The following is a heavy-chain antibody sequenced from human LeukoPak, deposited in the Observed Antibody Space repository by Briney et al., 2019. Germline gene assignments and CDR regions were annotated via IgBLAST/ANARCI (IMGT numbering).Heavy chain of an antibody. Sequence: PGGSLRLSCAASGFTFSSYWMSWVRQAPGKGLEWVANIKQDGSEKYYVDSVKGRFTISRDNAMNSLYLQMNSLRAEDTAVYYCARDWQYSSGWYDGYYFDYWGQGTLVTVSS. CDR2: IKQDGSEK. J-gene: IGHJ4*02. V-gene: IGHV3-7*03. D-gene: IGHD6-19*01. CDR3: ARDWQYSSGWYDGYYFDY. CDR1: GFTFSSYW.